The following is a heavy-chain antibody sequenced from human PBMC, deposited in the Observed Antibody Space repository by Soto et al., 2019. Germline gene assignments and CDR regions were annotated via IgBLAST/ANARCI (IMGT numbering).Heavy chain of an antibody. D-gene: IGHD3-16*02. CDR1: GGSISSGDYY. J-gene: IGHJ2*01. Sequence: QVQLQESGPGLVKPSQTLSLTCTVPGGSISSGDYYWSWIRQPPGKGLEWIGYLYYSGSTNYNPSLSSRVTISLASYKTQFSLNLSSVTAADTSVYYCASIVESGYTIVFYLWCRGTLVAVSA. CDR3: ASIVESGYTIVFYL. V-gene: IGHV4-30-4*01. CDR2: LYYSGST.